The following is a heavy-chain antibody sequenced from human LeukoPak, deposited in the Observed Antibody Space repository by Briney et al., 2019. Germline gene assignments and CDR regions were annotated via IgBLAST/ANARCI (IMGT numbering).Heavy chain of an antibody. J-gene: IGHJ4*02. CDR1: GGSFSGYY. CDR2: IKHSGST. V-gene: IGHV4-34*01. Sequence: SETLSLTCAVYGGSFSGYYWSWIRQPPGKGLEWIGEIKHSGSTNYNTSLKSRVTISVDTSKKQFSLKLSSVPAADTAVYYCARGVGAAAGLPPFDYWGQGTLVTVSS. D-gene: IGHD6-13*01. CDR3: ARGVGAAAGLPPFDY.